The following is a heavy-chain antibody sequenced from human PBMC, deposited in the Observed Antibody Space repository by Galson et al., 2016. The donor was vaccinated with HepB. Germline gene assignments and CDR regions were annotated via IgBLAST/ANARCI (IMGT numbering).Heavy chain of an antibody. Sequence: TLSLTCTVSGASISSGRYYWSWIRQRPGRGLEWIGYIYYSGTTYYNSSLESRITITVDTARNQFSLKLTSVTAADTAVYFVARNTDYNYFDPWGQGTQVTVSS. CDR2: IYYSGTT. V-gene: IGHV4-31*03. CDR3: ARNTDYNYFDP. CDR1: GASISSGRYY. J-gene: IGHJ5*02. D-gene: IGHD5-18*01.